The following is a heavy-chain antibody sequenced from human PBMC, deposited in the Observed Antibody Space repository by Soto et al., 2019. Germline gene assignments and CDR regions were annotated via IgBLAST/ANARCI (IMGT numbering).Heavy chain of an antibody. Sequence: QVQLVESGGGVVQPGRSLRLSCAASGFTFSSYAMHWVRQAPGKGLEWVAVISYDGSNKYYADSVKGRFTISRDNSKNTLYRQMNSLRAEDTAVYYCARDREAVADIFDYWGQGTLVTVSS. J-gene: IGHJ4*02. V-gene: IGHV3-30-3*01. CDR2: ISYDGSNK. CDR3: ARDREAVADIFDY. D-gene: IGHD6-19*01. CDR1: GFTFSSYA.